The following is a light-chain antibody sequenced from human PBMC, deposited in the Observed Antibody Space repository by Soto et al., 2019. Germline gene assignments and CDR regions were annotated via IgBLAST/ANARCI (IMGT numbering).Light chain of an antibody. CDR1: QSVSSN. CDR3: QQYNNWPT. J-gene: IGKJ1*01. CDR2: DAS. Sequence: EIVMTQSPATLSVSPGERATLSCRASQSVSSNLAWYQQKPGQAPRLLIYDASTRATGIPARFSGSGYGTEFTLTISSLQSEDFAVYYCQQYNNWPTFGQGTKVEIK. V-gene: IGKV3-15*01.